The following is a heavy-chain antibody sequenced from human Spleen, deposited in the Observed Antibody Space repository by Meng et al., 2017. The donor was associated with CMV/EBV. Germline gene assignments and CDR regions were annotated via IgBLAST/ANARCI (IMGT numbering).Heavy chain of an antibody. CDR1: GGSISSYY. CDR2: IYYSGST. CDR3: ARVLRSRVGAPLLGAFDI. J-gene: IGHJ3*02. V-gene: IGHV4-59*01. D-gene: IGHD1-26*01. Sequence: SETLSLTCTVSGGSISSYYWSWIRQPAGKGLEWIGYIYYSGSTNYNPSLKSRVTISVDMAKNQFSLKLSSVTAADTAVYYCARVLRSRVGAPLLGAFDIWGQGTMVTVSS.